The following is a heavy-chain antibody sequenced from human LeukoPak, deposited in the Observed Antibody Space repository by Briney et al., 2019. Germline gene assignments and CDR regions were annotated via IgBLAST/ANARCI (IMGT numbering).Heavy chain of an antibody. Sequence: GGSLRLSCAASGFTFSSYAMSWVRQAPGKGLEWVSAISGSGGSTYYADSVKGRFTISRDNSKNSLYLQMNSLRAEDTAVYYCARDFSMATIPGYWGQGTLVTVSS. CDR3: ARDFSMATIPGY. CDR1: GFTFSSYA. CDR2: ISGSGGST. D-gene: IGHD5-24*01. J-gene: IGHJ4*02. V-gene: IGHV3-23*01.